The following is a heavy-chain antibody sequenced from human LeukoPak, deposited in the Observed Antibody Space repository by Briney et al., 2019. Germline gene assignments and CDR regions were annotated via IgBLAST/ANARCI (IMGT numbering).Heavy chain of an antibody. V-gene: IGHV1-69*13. Sequence: VASVKVSCEASGGTFSSYAISWVRQAPGQGLEWMGGIIPIFGTANYAQKFQGRVTITADESTSTAYMELSSLRSEDTAVYYCARARSSGRRDFDYWGQGTLVTVSS. CDR1: GGTFSSYA. D-gene: IGHD6-19*01. CDR2: IIPIFGTA. CDR3: ARARSSGRRDFDY. J-gene: IGHJ4*02.